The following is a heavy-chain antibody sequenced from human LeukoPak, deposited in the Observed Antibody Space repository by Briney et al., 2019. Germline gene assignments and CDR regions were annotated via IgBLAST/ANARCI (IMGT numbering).Heavy chain of an antibody. CDR3: ARGIVVVPAAIYYYYMDV. V-gene: IGHV4-59*01. CDR1: VGSIRSYY. CDR2: NYYSGSN. Sequence: SETLSLTRTVSVGSIRSYYWSWIRQPPAKGREGIGDNYYSGSNNYNPYLKSRVTISVDTSKSQFSLKLRSVTAADTAVYYCARGIVVVPAAIYYYYMDVWGKGTTVTVSS. J-gene: IGHJ6*03. D-gene: IGHD2-2*01.